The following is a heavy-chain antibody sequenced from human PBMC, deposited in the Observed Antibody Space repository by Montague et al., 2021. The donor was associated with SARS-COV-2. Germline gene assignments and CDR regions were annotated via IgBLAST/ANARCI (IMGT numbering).Heavy chain of an antibody. CDR1: GFTFGSYS. J-gene: IGHJ1*01. CDR3: ADYGDTEPFQH. V-gene: IGHV3-48*04. CDR2: ISRRSRTI. D-gene: IGHD4-17*01. Sequence: SLRLSCAASGFTFGSYSMNWVRQAPGKGLEWVSYISRRSRTIYYADSVKGRITISRDNAKNSLYLQMNSLRAEDTAVYYCADYGDTEPFQHWGQGTLVTVSS.